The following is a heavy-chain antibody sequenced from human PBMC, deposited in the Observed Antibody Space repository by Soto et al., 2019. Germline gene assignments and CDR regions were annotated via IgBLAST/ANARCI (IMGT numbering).Heavy chain of an antibody. CDR2: IYYSGST. J-gene: IGHJ4*02. CDR1: GDSISSYY. D-gene: IGHD3-22*01. Sequence: TSETLSLTCTVSGDSISSYYWSWIRQPPGKGMEWIGYIYYSGSTNYNPTLKSRVTISVDTYKNQFPLKLSSVTAADTAGSDCCNGVRYYVSSGYFSPFGYWGQGTQVTVSS. V-gene: IGHV4-59*01. CDR3: CNGVRYYVSSGYFSPFGY.